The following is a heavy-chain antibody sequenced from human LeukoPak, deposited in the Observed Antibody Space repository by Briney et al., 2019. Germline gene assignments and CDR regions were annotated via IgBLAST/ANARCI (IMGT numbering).Heavy chain of an antibody. V-gene: IGHV4-34*01. J-gene: IGHJ4*02. CDR3: ARWKETYYYDSSGPYFDY. CDR1: GGSFGGYY. CDR2: INHSGST. D-gene: IGHD3-22*01. Sequence: NPSETLSLTCAVYGGSFGGYYWSWIRQPPGKGLEWIGEINHSGSTNYNPSLKSRVTISVDTSKNQFSLKLSSVTAADTAVYYCARWKETYYYDSSGPYFDYWGQGTLVTVSS.